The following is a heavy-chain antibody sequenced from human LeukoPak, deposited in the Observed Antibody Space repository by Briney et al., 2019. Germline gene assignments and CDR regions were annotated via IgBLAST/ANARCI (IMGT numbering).Heavy chain of an antibody. CDR3: AKGTAYYDSLFDY. Sequence: GGSLRLSCAASGFTFTNYAMTWVRQSPGKGLQWVSRISGTGGRTSYADSVKGRFTISRDNSKNTLFLQMNSLRPEDTAVYYCAKGTAYYDSLFDYWGQGTLVTVSS. D-gene: IGHD5-12*01. CDR2: ISGTGGRT. V-gene: IGHV3-23*01. J-gene: IGHJ4*02. CDR1: GFTFTNYA.